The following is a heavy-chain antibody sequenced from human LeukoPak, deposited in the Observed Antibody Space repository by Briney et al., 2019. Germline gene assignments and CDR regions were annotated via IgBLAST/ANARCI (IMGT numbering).Heavy chain of an antibody. CDR3: AKELSRITMIVVVKGFDY. Sequence: QPGGSLRLSCAASGFTFSSYGMHWVRQAPGKGLEWVAVISYDGSNKYYADSVKGRFTISRDNSKNTLYLQMNSLRAEDTAVYYCAKELSRITMIVVVKGFDYWGQGTLVTVSS. V-gene: IGHV3-30*18. CDR2: ISYDGSNK. J-gene: IGHJ4*02. D-gene: IGHD3-22*01. CDR1: GFTFSSYG.